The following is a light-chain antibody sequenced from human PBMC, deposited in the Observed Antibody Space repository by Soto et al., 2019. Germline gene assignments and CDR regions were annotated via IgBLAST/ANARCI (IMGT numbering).Light chain of an antibody. CDR1: SSDVGSYNL. Sequence: QSVLTQPASVSGSPGQSITISCTGTSSDVGSYNLVSWYQQHPGKAPKLMIYEGSKRPSGVSNRFSGSKSGNTASLTISGLQAEDEADYYCCSYAGSSPVFGGGTK. J-gene: IGLJ3*02. CDR2: EGS. V-gene: IGLV2-23*01. CDR3: CSYAGSSPV.